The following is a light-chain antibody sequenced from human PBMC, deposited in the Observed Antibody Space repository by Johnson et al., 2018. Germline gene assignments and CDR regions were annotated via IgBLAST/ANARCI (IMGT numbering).Light chain of an antibody. CDR3: GTWDSSLSAGNV. J-gene: IGLJ1*01. CDR2: ESN. CDR1: SSNIGNNY. V-gene: IGLV1-51*02. Sequence: QSVLTQPPSVSAAPGQKVTISCSGSSSNIGNNYVSWYQQLPGTAPKLLIYESNKRPSGIPDRFSGSKSGTSATLVITGLQTGDEADYYCGTWDSSLSAGNVFGTGTKVTVL.